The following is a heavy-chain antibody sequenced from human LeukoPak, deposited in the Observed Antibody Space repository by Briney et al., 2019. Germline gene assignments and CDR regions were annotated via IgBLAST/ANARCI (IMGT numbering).Heavy chain of an antibody. J-gene: IGHJ4*02. D-gene: IGHD5-18*01. Sequence: GGSLRLSCAASGFTFSSYAMSWVRQAPGKGLEWVSAISGSGGSTYYADSVKGRFTISRDNSKNTLYLQMNSLRAEDTAVYYCARDKDTAMDPPYFDYWGQGTLVTVSS. CDR1: GFTFSSYA. CDR2: ISGSGGST. CDR3: ARDKDTAMDPPYFDY. V-gene: IGHV3-23*01.